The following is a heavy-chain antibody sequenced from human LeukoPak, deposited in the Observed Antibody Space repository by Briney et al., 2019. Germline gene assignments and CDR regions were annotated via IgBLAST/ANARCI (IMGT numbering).Heavy chain of an antibody. V-gene: IGHV3-23*01. Sequence: AGGSLRLSCAVSGFTFSNYAMCWVRQTPGEGLEWVSSISGSVGSTYYADSVKGRFTISRDDSKNTLYLQMNSLRAEDTAVYYCARDQTYSSSWYYVFDIWGQGTVVTVSS. CDR2: ISGSVGST. D-gene: IGHD6-13*01. CDR3: ARDQTYSSSWYYVFDI. CDR1: GFTFSNYA. J-gene: IGHJ3*02.